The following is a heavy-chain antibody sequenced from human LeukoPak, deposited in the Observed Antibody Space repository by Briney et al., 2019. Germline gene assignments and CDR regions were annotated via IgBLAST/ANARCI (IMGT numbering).Heavy chain of an antibody. CDR1: GYSFASYW. D-gene: IGHD3-10*01. Sequence: GESLKISCKGSGYSFASYWIGWVRQMPGKGLEWMGIIHPGDSDTRFSTSFQGQVTISAEKSISTAYLQWSSLKASDTAMYYCARRGEGPIGGIGYWGQGTLVTVSS. CDR2: IHPGDSDT. V-gene: IGHV5-51*01. J-gene: IGHJ4*02. CDR3: ARRGEGPIGGIGY.